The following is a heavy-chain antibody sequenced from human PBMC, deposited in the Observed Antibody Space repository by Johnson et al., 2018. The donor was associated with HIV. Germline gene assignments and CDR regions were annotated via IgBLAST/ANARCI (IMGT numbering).Heavy chain of an antibody. V-gene: IGHV3-20*04. CDR1: KFIFGDHG. D-gene: IGHD1-26*01. CDR2: IYSGGST. Sequence: VQLVESGGGVLRPGGSLRLSCEGFKFIFGDHGLSWVRQVPGKGLEWVSVIYSGGSTYYADSVKGRCTISRDNDRNSLYLQVNNLRVEDTALYFCVRRDSGSLSFDLWGQGTMVIVSS. J-gene: IGHJ3*01. CDR3: VRRDSGSLSFDL.